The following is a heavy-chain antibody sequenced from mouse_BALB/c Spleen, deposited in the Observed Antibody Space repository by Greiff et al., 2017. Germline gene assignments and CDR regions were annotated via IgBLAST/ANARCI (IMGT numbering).Heavy chain of an antibody. CDR1: GYTFTSYV. V-gene: IGHV1-14*01. D-gene: IGHD2-10*02. CDR3: ARGNTKYGNYADYFDY. J-gene: IGHJ2*01. Sequence: VQLMQSGPGLVKPGASVKMSCKASGYTFTSYVMHWVKQTPGQGLEWIGYISPYNGGTKYNEKFKGKSTLTSDNTSSTAYMELSSLTSEDSAVYYCARGNTKYGNYADYFDYWGQGTTLTVSS. CDR2: ISPYNGGT.